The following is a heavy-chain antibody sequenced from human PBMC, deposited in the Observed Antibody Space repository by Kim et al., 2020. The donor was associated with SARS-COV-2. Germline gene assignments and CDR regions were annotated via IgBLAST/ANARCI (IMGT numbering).Heavy chain of an antibody. D-gene: IGHD3-22*01. V-gene: IGHV1-3*01. Sequence: ASVKVSCKASGYTFTSYAMHWVRQAPGQRLEWMGWINAGNGNTKYSQKFQGRVTITRDTSASTAYMELSSLRSEDTAVYYCARDRYYDSSGYYYLEYYFDYWGQGTLVTVSS. CDR1: GYTFTSYA. CDR3: ARDRYYDSSGYYYLEYYFDY. CDR2: INAGNGNT. J-gene: IGHJ4*02.